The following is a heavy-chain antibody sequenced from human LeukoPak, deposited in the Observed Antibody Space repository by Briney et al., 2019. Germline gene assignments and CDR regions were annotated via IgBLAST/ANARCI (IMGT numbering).Heavy chain of an antibody. D-gene: IGHD5-24*01. CDR1: GGSISSSSYY. CDR2: IYYSGST. V-gene: IGHV4-39*01. Sequence: SETLSLTCTVSGGSISSSSYYWGWIRQPPGRGLEWIGSIYYSGSTYYNPSLKSRVTISVDTSKNQFSLKLSSVTAADTAVYYCARHVAARDGYNYPEYFQHWGQGTLVTVSS. J-gene: IGHJ1*01. CDR3: ARHVAARDGYNYPEYFQH.